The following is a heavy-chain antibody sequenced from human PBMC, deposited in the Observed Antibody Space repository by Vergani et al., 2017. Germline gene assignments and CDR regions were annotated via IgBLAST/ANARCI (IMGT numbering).Heavy chain of an antibody. CDR3: ARSYRHHDAFDI. J-gene: IGHJ3*02. CDR2: ISSSSSYT. D-gene: IGHD1-1*01. V-gene: IGHV3-11*05. Sequence: VQLVESGGGLVQPGGSLRLSCAASGFTFSDHYMDWVRQAPGKGLEWVSYISSSSSYTNYADSVKGRFTISRDNAKNSLNLQMNSLRAEDTAVYYCARSYRHHDAFDIWGQGTMVTVSS. CDR1: GFTFSDHY.